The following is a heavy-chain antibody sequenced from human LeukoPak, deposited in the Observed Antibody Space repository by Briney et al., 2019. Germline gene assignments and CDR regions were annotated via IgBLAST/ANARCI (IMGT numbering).Heavy chain of an antibody. CDR1: GGSISSTSYY. J-gene: IGHJ4*02. Sequence: SETLSLTCTVSGGSISSTSYYWGWIRQPPGKGLEWIGSIYYSGSTYYNPSLKSRVTISVDTSKNQFSLKLSSVTAADTAVYYCARHELSGRWLLDYWGQGTLVTVSS. D-gene: IGHD5-24*01. V-gene: IGHV4-39*01. CDR2: IYYSGST. CDR3: ARHELSGRWLLDY.